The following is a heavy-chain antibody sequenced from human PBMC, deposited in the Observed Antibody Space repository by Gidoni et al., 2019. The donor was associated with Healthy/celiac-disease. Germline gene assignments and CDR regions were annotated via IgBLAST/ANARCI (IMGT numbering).Heavy chain of an antibody. CDR3: ARETRPYYDSSGYLDY. J-gene: IGHJ4*02. V-gene: IGHV4-39*07. CDR2: IYYSGST. CDR1: GGSISSRSYY. Sequence: QLQLQESGPGLVKPSETLSLSCTVSGGSISSRSYYWGWIRPPPGKGLEWIGSIYYSGSTYYNLSLKSRVTISVDTSKNQFSLKLSSVTAADTAVYYCARETRPYYDSSGYLDYWGQGTLVTVSS. D-gene: IGHD3-22*01.